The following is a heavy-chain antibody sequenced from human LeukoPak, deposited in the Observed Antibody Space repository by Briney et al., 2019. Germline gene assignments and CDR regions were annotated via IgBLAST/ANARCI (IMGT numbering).Heavy chain of an antibody. D-gene: IGHD3-3*01. CDR3: AREGGFYRPLDY. J-gene: IGHJ4*02. Sequence: PSETLSLTCGVSGGSVTSTNWWTWVRQPPGKGLEWIGEVHLDGRTNYNPSLKSRLTISVDLSENHISLKLTSVTAAGTAVYYCAREGGFYRPLDYSGQGTLVTVSS. V-gene: IGHV4-4*02. CDR1: GGSVTSTNW. CDR2: VHLDGRT.